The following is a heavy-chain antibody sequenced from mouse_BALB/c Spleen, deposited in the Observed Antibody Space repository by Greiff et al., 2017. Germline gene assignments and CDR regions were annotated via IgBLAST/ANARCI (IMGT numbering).Heavy chain of an antibody. CDR1: GYTFTDYN. Sequence: SGPELVKPGASVKISCKASGYTFTDYNMHWVKQSHGKSLEWIGYIYPYNGGTGYNQKFKSKATLTVDNSSSTAYMELRSLTSEDSAVYYCAREDGSSSWFAYWGQGTLVTVSA. V-gene: IGHV1S29*02. CDR2: IYPYNGGT. CDR3: AREDGSSSWFAY. D-gene: IGHD1-1*01. J-gene: IGHJ3*01.